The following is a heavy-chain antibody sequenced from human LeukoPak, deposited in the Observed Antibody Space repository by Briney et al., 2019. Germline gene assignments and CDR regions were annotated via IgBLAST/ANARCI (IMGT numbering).Heavy chain of an antibody. Sequence: ASVKVSCKASGYTFTSYDINWVRQATGQGLEWMGWMNPNSGNTGYAQKFQGRVTMTRNTSISTAYMELSSLGSEDTAVYYCAREGILWFGAIDYWGQGTLVTVSS. J-gene: IGHJ4*02. CDR2: MNPNSGNT. CDR1: GYTFTSYD. D-gene: IGHD3-10*01. V-gene: IGHV1-8*01. CDR3: AREGILWFGAIDY.